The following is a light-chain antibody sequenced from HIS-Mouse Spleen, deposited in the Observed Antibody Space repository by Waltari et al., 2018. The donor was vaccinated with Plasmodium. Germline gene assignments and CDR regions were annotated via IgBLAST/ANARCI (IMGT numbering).Light chain of an antibody. CDR3: SSYTSSSTLV. V-gene: IGLV2-14*03. J-gene: IGLJ2*01. Sequence: PGQSITISCTGTSRDVGGYNYVSWYQQHPGKAPKLMIYDVSNRPSGVSNRFSGSKSGNTASLTISGLQAEDEADYYCSSYTSSSTLVFGGGTKLTVL. CDR1: SRDVGGYNY. CDR2: DVS.